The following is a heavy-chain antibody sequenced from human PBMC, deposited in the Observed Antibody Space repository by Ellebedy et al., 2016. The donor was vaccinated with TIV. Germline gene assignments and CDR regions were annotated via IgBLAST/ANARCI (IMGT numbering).Heavy chain of an antibody. V-gene: IGHV3-30-3*01. CDR2: ISYDGSSK. CDR1: GFTFSRYI. J-gene: IGHJ4*02. CDR3: ARDLDKSSGWYGGAAY. D-gene: IGHD6-19*01. Sequence: GESLKISCATSGFTFSRYIIHWVRQAPGKGLEWVAVISYDGSSKYYADSVKGRFTISRDNSMTTLYLEMNSLRAEDTAVYYCARDLDKSSGWYGGAAYWGQGTLVTVSS.